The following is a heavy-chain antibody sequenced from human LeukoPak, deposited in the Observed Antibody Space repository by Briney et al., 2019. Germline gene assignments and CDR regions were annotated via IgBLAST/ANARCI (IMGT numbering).Heavy chain of an antibody. CDR2: ISWNSGSI. Sequence: PGGSLRLSCAASGFTFDDYAMHWVRQAPGKGLGWVSGISWNSGSIGYADSVKGRFTISRDNAKNSLYLQMNSLSAEDMALYYCAKDGLRLGELSLEFDYWGQGTLVTVSS. CDR1: GFTFDDYA. J-gene: IGHJ4*02. D-gene: IGHD3-16*02. V-gene: IGHV3-9*03. CDR3: AKDGLRLGELSLEFDY.